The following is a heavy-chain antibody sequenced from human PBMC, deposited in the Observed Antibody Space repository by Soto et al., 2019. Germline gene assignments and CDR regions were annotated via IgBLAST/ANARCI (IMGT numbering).Heavy chain of an antibody. V-gene: IGHV3-13*01. CDR3: VRDPSGHGMDV. CDR1: GFTFSNYD. Sequence: EVQLVESGGRLVQPGGSLRLSCAASGFTFSNYDMHWVRQVTGKGLEWVSDIGKAGDTYYLDSVKGRFTISRENAKNSLYLQMNNLRVEDTALYYCVRDPSGHGMDVWGQGTTVTVSS. J-gene: IGHJ6*02. D-gene: IGHD1-26*01. CDR2: IGKAGDT.